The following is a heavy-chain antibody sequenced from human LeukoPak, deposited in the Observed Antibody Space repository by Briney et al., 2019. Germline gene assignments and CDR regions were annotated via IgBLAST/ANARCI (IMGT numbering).Heavy chain of an antibody. CDR2: INGDGSST. V-gene: IGHV3-74*01. Sequence: GGSLRLSCAASGFTFSSYWMHWVRQAPGKGLVWVSRINGDGSSTNYADSVKGRFTISRDNAKNTLYLQMNSLRAEDTAVYYCANAYSSGWYYFDYWGQGTLVTVSS. CDR3: ANAYSSGWYYFDY. D-gene: IGHD6-19*01. CDR1: GFTFSSYW. J-gene: IGHJ4*02.